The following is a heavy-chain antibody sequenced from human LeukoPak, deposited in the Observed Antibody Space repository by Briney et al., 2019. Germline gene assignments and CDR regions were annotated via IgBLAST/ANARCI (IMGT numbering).Heavy chain of an antibody. Sequence: GRSLRLSCAASGFTFSSYGMHWVRQAPGKGLEWVAVISYDGSNKYYADSVKGRFTISRDNSKNTLYLQMNSLRAEDTAVYYCAKDPYDYGDYVPDYWGRETWSPSPQ. V-gene: IGHV3-30*18. D-gene: IGHD4-17*01. CDR1: GFTFSSYG. CDR3: AKDPYDYGDYVPDY. CDR2: ISYDGSNK. J-gene: IGHJ4*02.